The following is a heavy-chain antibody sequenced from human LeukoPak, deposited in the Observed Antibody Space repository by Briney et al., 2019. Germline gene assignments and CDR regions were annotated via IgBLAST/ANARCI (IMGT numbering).Heavy chain of an antibody. Sequence: GGSLRLSCAASGFTFSSYAMSWVRQAPGKELEWVSAISGSGGSTYYADSVKGRFTISRDNSKNTLYLQMNSLRAEDTAVYYCAKGRGVYCSSTSCYRYFDYWGQGTLVTVSS. CDR3: AKGRGVYCSSTSCYRYFDY. V-gene: IGHV3-23*01. CDR1: GFTFSSYA. J-gene: IGHJ4*02. CDR2: ISGSGGST. D-gene: IGHD2-2*01.